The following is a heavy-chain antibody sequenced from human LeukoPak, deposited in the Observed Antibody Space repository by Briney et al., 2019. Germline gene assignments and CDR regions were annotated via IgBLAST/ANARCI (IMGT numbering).Heavy chain of an antibody. CDR3: AKAGCSSISCYDYYYYGMDV. CDR1: GLTFSSYA. Sequence: PGGSLRLSCAASGLTFSSYAMSWVRQAPGKGLEWVSAISGSGGSTDYADSVKGRFTISRDNSKNTLYLQLNSLRAEDTAVYYCAKAGCSSISCYDYYYYGMDVWGQGTTVTVS. J-gene: IGHJ6*02. V-gene: IGHV3-23*01. CDR2: ISGSGGST. D-gene: IGHD2-2*01.